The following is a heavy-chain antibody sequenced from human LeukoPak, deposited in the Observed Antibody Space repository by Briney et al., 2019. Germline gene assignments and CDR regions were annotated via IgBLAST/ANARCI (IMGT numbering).Heavy chain of an antibody. V-gene: IGHV3-48*02. J-gene: IGHJ4*02. D-gene: IGHD4-23*01. CDR1: GFTFSTYS. Sequence: GGSLRLSCAASGFTFSTYSLNWVRQAPGKGLEWVSYISSSSGIIYADSVKGRCTVSRDNAKNSLYLQMNSLRDDDTGVYYCAFQDGGIVYWGRGTLVTVSS. CDR2: ISSSSGI. CDR3: AFQDGGIVY.